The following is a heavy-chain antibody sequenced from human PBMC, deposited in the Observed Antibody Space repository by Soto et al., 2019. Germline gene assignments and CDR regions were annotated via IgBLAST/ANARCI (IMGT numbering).Heavy chain of an antibody. V-gene: IGHV1-69*13. Sequence: GASVKVSCKASGGTFSSYAISWVRQAPGQGLEWMGGITPIFGTANYAQKFQGRVTITADESTSTAYMELSSLRSEDTAVYYCARGRQVYDFWSGHARVVHYYGMDVWGQGTTVTVSS. CDR1: GGTFSSYA. D-gene: IGHD3-3*01. CDR2: ITPIFGTA. J-gene: IGHJ6*02. CDR3: ARGRQVYDFWSGHARVVHYYGMDV.